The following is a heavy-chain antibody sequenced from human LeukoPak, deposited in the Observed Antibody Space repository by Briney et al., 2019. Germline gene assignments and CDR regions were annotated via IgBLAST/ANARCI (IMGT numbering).Heavy chain of an antibody. CDR1: GYTFTSYG. V-gene: IGHV1-18*01. Sequence: ASVKVSCKASGYTFTSYGFRWVRQAPAPGIEWMGWISAYNGNTNYAQKLQGRVTMTTDTSTSTAYMELRSLRSDDTAVYYCARDYRLSGGKGFDPWGQGTLVTVSS. CDR3: ARDYRLSGGKGFDP. D-gene: IGHD4-23*01. J-gene: IGHJ5*02. CDR2: ISAYNGNT.